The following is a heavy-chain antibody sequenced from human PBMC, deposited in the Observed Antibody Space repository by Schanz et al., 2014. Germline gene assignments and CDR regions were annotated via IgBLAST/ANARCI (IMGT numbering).Heavy chain of an antibody. CDR1: GYSFTSYG. CDR2: ISPNSGKT. J-gene: IGHJ1*01. Sequence: QAQLVQSGGEVKKPGASLKVSCKASGYSFTSYGFSWVRQAPGQGLEWMGWISPNSGKTNFAQNFQGRVTMTTDTSTSTAYMELRSLRSDDTAVYYCAGATYSSSWYGGSEYFQHWGQGTLVTVSS. CDR3: AGATYSSSWYGGSEYFQH. D-gene: IGHD6-13*01. V-gene: IGHV1-18*01.